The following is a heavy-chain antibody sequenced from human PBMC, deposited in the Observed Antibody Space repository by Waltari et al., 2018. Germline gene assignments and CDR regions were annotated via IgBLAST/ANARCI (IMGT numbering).Heavy chain of an antibody. CDR2: IHPGDSDT. D-gene: IGHD1-26*01. Sequence: EVQLVQSGAEVKKPGESLKISCTGSGYSFTSYWIGWVRQMPGKGLEWMGLIHPGDSDTRYSPSFQGQVTISADKSISTAYLQWSSLKASDTAMYYCARQNSGSFDAFDIWGQGTMVTVSS. CDR1: GYSFTSYW. V-gene: IGHV5-51*01. CDR3: ARQNSGSFDAFDI. J-gene: IGHJ3*02.